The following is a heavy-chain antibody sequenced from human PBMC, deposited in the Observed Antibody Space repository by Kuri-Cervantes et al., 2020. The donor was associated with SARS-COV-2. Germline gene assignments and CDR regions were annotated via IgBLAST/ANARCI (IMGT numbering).Heavy chain of an antibody. CDR1: GFTFSSYW. CDR2: IKQDGSEK. J-gene: IGHJ4*02. D-gene: IGHD4-11*01. CDR3: ARVQDYYSNSQFDY. Sequence: GESLKISCAASGFTFSSYWMSWVRQAPGKGLEWVANIKQDGSEKYYVDSVKGRFTISRDNAKNSLYLQINSLRAEDTAVYYCARVQDYYSNSQFDYWGQGTLVTVSS. V-gene: IGHV3-7*05.